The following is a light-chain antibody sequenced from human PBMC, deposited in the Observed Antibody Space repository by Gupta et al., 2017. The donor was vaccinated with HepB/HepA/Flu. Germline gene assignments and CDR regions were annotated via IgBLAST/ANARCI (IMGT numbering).Light chain of an antibody. J-gene: IGKJ2*04. CDR1: QSVSSN. Sequence: EIVITQSPATLSVSPGERATLSCRARQSVSSNLAWYKQKPGQAPRLLIYGASTRATGSTARCSGSGDGTDFNLTISSRQSEDFAVYYCQQESNGPPMCNFGQGTKVEIK. V-gene: IGKV3-15*01. CDR3: QQESNGPPMCN. CDR2: GAS.